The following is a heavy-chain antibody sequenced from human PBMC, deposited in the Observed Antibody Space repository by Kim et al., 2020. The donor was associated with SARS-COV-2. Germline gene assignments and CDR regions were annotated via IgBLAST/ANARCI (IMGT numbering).Heavy chain of an antibody. CDR3: AKDRRPVPKSFYWYFDL. J-gene: IGHJ2*01. V-gene: IGHV3-23*01. D-gene: IGHD4-4*01. Sequence: GKGRVTISRDNSKNTRYLQMNRLTAGDTAVYYCAKDRRPVPKSFYWYFDLWGRGTLVTVSS.